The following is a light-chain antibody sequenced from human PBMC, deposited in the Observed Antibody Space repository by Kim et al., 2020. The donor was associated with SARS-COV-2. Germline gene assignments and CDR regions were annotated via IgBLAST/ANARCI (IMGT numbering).Light chain of an antibody. CDR3: QQHYSYSLT. CDR1: QNISPW. V-gene: IGKV1-5*01. Sequence: SASVGDRVTITCRASQNISPWLAWYQQKPGKAPKLLIHDASDLESGVPSRFSGSASGTEFTLTINNLQPDDFATYFCQQHYSYSLTFGGGTKVEI. CDR2: DAS. J-gene: IGKJ4*01.